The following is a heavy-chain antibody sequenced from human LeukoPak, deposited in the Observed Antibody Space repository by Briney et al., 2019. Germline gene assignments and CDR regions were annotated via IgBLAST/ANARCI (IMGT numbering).Heavy chain of an antibody. CDR1: GFTFSDYY. J-gene: IGHJ4*02. D-gene: IGHD3-16*01. CDR3: ARPLRLGELNY. CDR2: ISSSGNTI. V-gene: IGHV3-11*04. Sequence: GGSLRLSCAASGFTFSDYYMSWIRQAPGKGLEWVSYISSSGNTIYYADSVKGRFTISRDNAKNSLYLQMNSLRAEDTAVYYCARPLRLGELNYWGQGTLVTVSS.